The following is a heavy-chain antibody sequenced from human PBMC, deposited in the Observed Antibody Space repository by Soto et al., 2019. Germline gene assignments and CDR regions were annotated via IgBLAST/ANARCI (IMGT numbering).Heavy chain of an antibody. D-gene: IGHD2-21*02. J-gene: IGHJ6*02. CDR3: ARGDKGHIVVVTAIHYYYGMDV. CDR1: GYTFTSYD. Sequence: ASVKVSCKASGYTFTSYDINWVRQATGQGLEWMGWMNPNSGNTGYAQKFQGRVTMTRNTSISTAYMELSSLRYEDTAVYYCARGDKGHIVVVTAIHYYYGMDVWGQGTKVTVSS. V-gene: IGHV1-8*01. CDR2: MNPNSGNT.